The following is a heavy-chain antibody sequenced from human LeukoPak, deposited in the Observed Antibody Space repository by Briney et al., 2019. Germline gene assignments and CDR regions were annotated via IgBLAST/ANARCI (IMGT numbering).Heavy chain of an antibody. CDR3: AKAATQDSSGWYPLFDY. J-gene: IGHJ4*02. CDR2: ISWNSGSI. V-gene: IGHV3-9*01. D-gene: IGHD6-19*01. CDR1: GFTFDDYA. Sequence: GGSLRLSCAASGFTFDDYAMHWVRQAPGKGLEWVSGISWNSGSIGYADSVKGRFTISRDNAKNSLYLQMNSLRAEDTALYYCAKAATQDSSGWYPLFDYWGQGTLVTVSS.